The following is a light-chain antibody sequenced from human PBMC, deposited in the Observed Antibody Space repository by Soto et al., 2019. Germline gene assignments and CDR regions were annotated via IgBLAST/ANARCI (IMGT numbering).Light chain of an antibody. CDR2: EVT. J-gene: IGLJ2*01. CDR1: SSDVGGYNY. CDR3: SSFTSSSTQV. V-gene: IGLV2-14*01. Sequence: QSALTQPASVSGSPGQSITISCTGTSSDVGGYNYVSWYQQHPGKAPKLMIFEVTNRPSGVSNRSSGSKSGNTASLTISGLQAEDEADYYCSSFTSSSTQVFGGGTQLTVL.